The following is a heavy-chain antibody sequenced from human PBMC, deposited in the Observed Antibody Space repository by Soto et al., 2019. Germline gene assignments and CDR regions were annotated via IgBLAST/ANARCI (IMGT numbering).Heavy chain of an antibody. V-gene: IGHV1-2*04. D-gene: IGHD3-10*01. Sequence: ASVKVSCKASGYTFTGYYMHWVRQAPGQGLEWMGWINPNSGGTNYAQKFRGWVTMTRDTSISTAYMELSRLRSDDTAVYYCARALFYYGSAEADYYYGMDVWGQGTTVTVSS. J-gene: IGHJ6*02. CDR1: GYTFTGYY. CDR3: ARALFYYGSAEADYYYGMDV. CDR2: INPNSGGT.